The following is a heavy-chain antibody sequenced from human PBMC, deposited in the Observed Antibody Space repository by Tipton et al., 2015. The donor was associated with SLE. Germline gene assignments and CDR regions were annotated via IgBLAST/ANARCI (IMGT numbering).Heavy chain of an antibody. D-gene: IGHD6-19*01. CDR3: ASLFSSGWYRDMDV. CDR1: GGSFTTHY. CDR2: IIHSGST. V-gene: IGHV4-34*12. Sequence: TLSLTCAVYGGSFTTHYWSWIRQPPGKGLEWIGEIIHSGSTNYNPSLKSRVTISVDTSKNQFSLKLSSVTAADTAVYYCASLFSSGWYRDMDVWGQGTTVTVSS. J-gene: IGHJ6*02.